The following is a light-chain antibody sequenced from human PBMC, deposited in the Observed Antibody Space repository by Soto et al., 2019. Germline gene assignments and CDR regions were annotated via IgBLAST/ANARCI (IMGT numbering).Light chain of an antibody. Sequence: EIVLTQSPGTLSLSPGERATLSCRASQSVSSSYLAWYQQKPGQAPRLLIYGASSRATGIPDRFSGSGSGTDFTLTISRLEPEDFSLYYCQQYGSSPQWTFGQGPKVDIK. CDR1: QSVSSSY. V-gene: IGKV3-20*01. CDR2: GAS. CDR3: QQYGSSPQWT. J-gene: IGKJ1*01.